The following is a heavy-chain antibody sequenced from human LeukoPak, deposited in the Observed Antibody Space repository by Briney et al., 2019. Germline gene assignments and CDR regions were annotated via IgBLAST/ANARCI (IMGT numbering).Heavy chain of an antibody. Sequence: VASVKVSCKASGYTFTSYGISWVRQAPGQGLEWMGWISAYNDNTNYAQKLQGRVTMTTDTSTSTAYMELRSLRSDDTAVYYCARRTTVTTLYYYYGMDVWGQGTTVTVSS. D-gene: IGHD4-17*01. V-gene: IGHV1-18*01. CDR2: ISAYNDNT. CDR1: GYTFTSYG. J-gene: IGHJ6*02. CDR3: ARRTTVTTLYYYYGMDV.